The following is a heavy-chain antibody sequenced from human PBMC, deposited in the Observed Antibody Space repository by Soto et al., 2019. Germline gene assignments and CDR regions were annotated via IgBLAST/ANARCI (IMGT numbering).Heavy chain of an antibody. Sequence: SETLSLTCAVYGGSFSGYYWSWIRQPPGKGLEWIGEINHSGSTNYNPSLKSRVTISVDTSKNQFSLKLSSVTAADTAVYYCARGRRRYCSSTSCLGYYYMDVWGKGTTVTVSS. J-gene: IGHJ6*03. D-gene: IGHD2-2*01. CDR3: ARGRRRYCSSTSCLGYYYMDV. V-gene: IGHV4-34*01. CDR2: INHSGST. CDR1: GGSFSGYY.